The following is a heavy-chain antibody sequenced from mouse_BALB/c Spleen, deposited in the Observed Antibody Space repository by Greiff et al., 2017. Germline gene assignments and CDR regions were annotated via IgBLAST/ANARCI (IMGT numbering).Heavy chain of an antibody. D-gene: IGHD2-1*01. Sequence: VQLQQSGAELVKPGASVKLSCTASGFNIKDYYMHWVKQRPEQGLEWIGRIDPANGNTKYDPKFQGKATITADTSSNTAYLQLSSLTSEDTAVYYCASQDSYYGNYYYAMDYWGQGTSVTVSS. CDR1: GFNIKDYY. CDR2: IDPANGNT. V-gene: IGHV14-3*02. CDR3: ASQDSYYGNYYYAMDY. J-gene: IGHJ4*01.